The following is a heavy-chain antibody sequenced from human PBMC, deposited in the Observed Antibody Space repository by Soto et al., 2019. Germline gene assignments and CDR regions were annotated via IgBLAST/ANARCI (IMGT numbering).Heavy chain of an antibody. CDR2: IYHSGST. J-gene: IGHJ4*02. CDR1: GGSISSGGYS. CDR3: ARLPNSGSYFDS. D-gene: IGHD3-22*01. Sequence: TLSLTCAVSGGSISSGGYSWSWIRQPPGKGLEWIGYIYHSGSTYYNPSLKSRVTISVDRSKNQFSLKLSSVTAADTAVYYCARLPNSGSYFDSWGQGTLVTVSS. V-gene: IGHV4-30-2*01.